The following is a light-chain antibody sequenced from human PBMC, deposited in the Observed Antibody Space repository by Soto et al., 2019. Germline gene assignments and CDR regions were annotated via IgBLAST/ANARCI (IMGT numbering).Light chain of an antibody. V-gene: IGKV3-20*01. Sequence: EIVLTQSPGTLSLSPGDRATLTCRASQSVNSNYLAWYQQKPGQAPRLLISGASSRATGIPDRFSGSGSGTDFTLTISRLEPEDFAVYYCQQLGGFGQGTKLEIK. CDR2: GAS. J-gene: IGKJ1*01. CDR1: QSVNSNY. CDR3: QQLGG.